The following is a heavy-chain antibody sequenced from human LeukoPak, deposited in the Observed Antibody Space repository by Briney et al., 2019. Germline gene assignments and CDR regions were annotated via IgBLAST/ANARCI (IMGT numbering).Heavy chain of an antibody. Sequence: GGSLRLSCAASGFTFSSYGMSWVRQAPGKGLEWVSGISGSGESTYYADSVKGRFTISRDNSKDTLYLQMNSLRAEDTAVYYCAKHLALVGATTTYDYWGQGTLVTVSS. CDR1: GFTFSSYG. J-gene: IGHJ4*02. V-gene: IGHV3-23*01. CDR2: ISGSGEST. D-gene: IGHD1-26*01. CDR3: AKHLALVGATTTYDY.